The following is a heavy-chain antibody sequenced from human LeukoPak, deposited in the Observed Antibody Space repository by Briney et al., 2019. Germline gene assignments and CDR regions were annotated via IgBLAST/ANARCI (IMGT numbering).Heavy chain of an antibody. CDR2: INHSGST. D-gene: IGHD4-23*01. J-gene: IGHJ4*02. V-gene: IGHV4-34*01. CDR1: GGSFSGYY. CDR3: ARGNKLGGNPFFDY. Sequence: PSETLSLTCAVYGGSFSGYYWSWIRQPPGKGLEWIGEINHSGSTNYNPSLKSRVTISADTSKNQFSLKLSSVTAADTAVYYCARGNKLGGNPFFDYWGQGTLVTVSS.